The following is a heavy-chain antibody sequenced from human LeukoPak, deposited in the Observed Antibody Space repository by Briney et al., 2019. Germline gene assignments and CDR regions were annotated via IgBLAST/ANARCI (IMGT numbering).Heavy chain of an antibody. CDR3: ATDSKTTVTLMGY. V-gene: IGHV1-24*01. Sequence: ASVKVSCKVFGYTLTKLSIHWVRQAPGKGLEWTGGFDPEDGETIYAQKFQGRVTMTEDTSTDTAYMELSSLRSEDTAVYYCATDSKTTVTLMGYWGQGTLVTVSS. D-gene: IGHD4-17*01. CDR1: GYTLTKLS. CDR2: FDPEDGET. J-gene: IGHJ4*02.